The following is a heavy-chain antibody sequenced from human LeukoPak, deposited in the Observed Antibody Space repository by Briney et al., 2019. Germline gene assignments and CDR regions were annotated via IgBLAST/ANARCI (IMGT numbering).Heavy chain of an antibody. CDR1: GYTFTSYG. V-gene: IGHV1-18*04. J-gene: IGHJ4*02. D-gene: IGHD2-15*01. CDR3: TRVGYCSGGSCYPGAY. Sequence: ASVKVSCKASGYTFTSYGISWVQQAPGQGLEWMGWISAYNGNTNYAQKLQGRVTMTTDTSTSTAYMELRSLRSDDTAVYYCTRVGYCSGGSCYPGAYWGQGTLVTVSS. CDR2: ISAYNGNT.